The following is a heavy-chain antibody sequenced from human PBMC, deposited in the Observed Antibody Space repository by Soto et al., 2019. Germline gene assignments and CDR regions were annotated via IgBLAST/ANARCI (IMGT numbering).Heavy chain of an antibody. J-gene: IGHJ6*02. CDR1: EFTFSNYG. CDR3: ARDDEYSGNGMDV. CDR2: ILNDGSNR. Sequence: QVQLVESGGGVVQPGRSLRLSCAASEFTFSNYGMHWVRQAPGKGLEWVAVILNDGSNRYHADSVKDRFTISRDNSKNTLYLQRNSLRAEDRAVYYCARDDEYSGNGMDVWGQGNTVNVS. D-gene: IGHD3-10*01. V-gene: IGHV3-33*01.